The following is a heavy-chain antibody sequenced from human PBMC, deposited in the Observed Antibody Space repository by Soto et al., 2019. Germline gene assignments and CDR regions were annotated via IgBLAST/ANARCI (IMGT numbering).Heavy chain of an antibody. CDR1: GFTFTTYW. J-gene: IGHJ4*02. D-gene: IGHD6-19*01. Sequence: PGGSLRLSCAASGFTFTTYWMHWVRQAPGKGLVWVSRVNGAGSSSTYADSVTGRFTISRDNSKNTLYLQMNSLRAEDTAVYYCAKVSYSSGWLVLDYWGQGTLVTVSS. CDR2: VNGAGSSS. V-gene: IGHV3-74*01. CDR3: AKVSYSSGWLVLDY.